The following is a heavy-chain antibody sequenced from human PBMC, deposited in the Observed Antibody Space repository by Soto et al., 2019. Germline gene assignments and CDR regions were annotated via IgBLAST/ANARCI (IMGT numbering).Heavy chain of an antibody. Sequence: EVQVVESGGDLVKPGGSLRLSCVTSGFMFSSAWMNWVRQAPGKGLEWVERIKSKRDGGARDYAEPVKGRFSISRDDSKNTVFLQMNSLRAEDTAVYYCVEGWNDFWGQGTLVTVSS. CDR3: VEGWNDF. CDR1: GFMFSSAW. J-gene: IGHJ4*02. CDR2: IKSKRDGGAR. D-gene: IGHD1-1*01. V-gene: IGHV3-15*01.